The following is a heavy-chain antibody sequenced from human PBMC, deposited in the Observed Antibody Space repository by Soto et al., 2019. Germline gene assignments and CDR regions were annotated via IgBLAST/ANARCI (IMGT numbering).Heavy chain of an antibody. CDR3: ARLSATVTNWFDP. Sequence: LSLTWTVSGGSISSSSYYWGWIRQPPGKGLEWIGSIYYSGSTYYNPSLKSRVTISVDTSKNQFSLKLSSVTAADTAVYYCARLSATVTNWFDPWGKGTLVTVS. D-gene: IGHD4-17*01. CDR1: GGSISSSSYY. CDR2: IYYSGST. J-gene: IGHJ5*02. V-gene: IGHV4-39*01.